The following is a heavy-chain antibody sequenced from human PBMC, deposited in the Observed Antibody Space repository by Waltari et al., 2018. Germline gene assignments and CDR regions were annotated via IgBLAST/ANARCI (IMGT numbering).Heavy chain of an antibody. J-gene: IGHJ3*02. V-gene: IGHV1-69*05. D-gene: IGHD1-26*01. Sequence: QVQLVQSGAEVKKPGSSVKVSCKASGGTFSSYAISWVRQAPGQGLEWMGGIIPIFGTAKYAQKFKVRVTITTDESTSTAYMELSSLRSEDTAVYYCARREGATPWMGAFDIWGQGTMVTVSS. CDR1: GGTFSSYA. CDR3: ARREGATPWMGAFDI. CDR2: IIPIFGTA.